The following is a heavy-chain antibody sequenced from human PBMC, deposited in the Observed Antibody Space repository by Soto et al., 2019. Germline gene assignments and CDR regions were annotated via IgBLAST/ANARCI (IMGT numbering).Heavy chain of an antibody. D-gene: IGHD6-19*01. Sequence: GGSLRLSCAASGFTFSSYSMNWVRQAPGKGLEWVSSISSSSSYIYYADSVKGRFTISRDNSKNTLYLQMNSLRAEDTAVYYCAKWEWLVGYFDYWGQGTLVTVSS. J-gene: IGHJ4*02. CDR1: GFTFSSYS. CDR3: AKWEWLVGYFDY. V-gene: IGHV3-21*04. CDR2: ISSSSSYI.